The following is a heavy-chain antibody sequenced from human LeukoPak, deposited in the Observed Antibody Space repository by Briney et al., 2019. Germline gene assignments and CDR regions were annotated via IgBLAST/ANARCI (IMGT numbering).Heavy chain of an antibody. CDR1: GYTFTGYY. Sequence: ASVKVSCKASGYTFTGYYVHWVRQAPGQGLEWMGWINPNSGGTNYAQKFQGRVTMTRDTSISTAYMELSRLRSDDTAVYYCARGGYDILTGYWYYFDYWGQGTLVTVSS. J-gene: IGHJ4*02. CDR3: ARGGYDILTGYWYYFDY. D-gene: IGHD3-9*01. V-gene: IGHV1-2*02. CDR2: INPNSGGT.